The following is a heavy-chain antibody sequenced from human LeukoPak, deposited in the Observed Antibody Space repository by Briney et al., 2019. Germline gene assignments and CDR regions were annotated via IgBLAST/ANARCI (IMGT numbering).Heavy chain of an antibody. CDR3: VRDSQNLWPYFFDS. CDR2: IYYSGST. V-gene: IGHV4-39*07. CDR1: GGSISSSSYY. Sequence: SETLSLTCTVSGGSISSSSYYWGWIRQPPGKGLEWIGSIYYSGSTSYNPSLKSRVTISVDTSKKQVSLKLDSVTAADTAVYYCVRDSQNLWPYFFDSWGQGTLVTVSS. D-gene: IGHD1-14*01. J-gene: IGHJ4*02.